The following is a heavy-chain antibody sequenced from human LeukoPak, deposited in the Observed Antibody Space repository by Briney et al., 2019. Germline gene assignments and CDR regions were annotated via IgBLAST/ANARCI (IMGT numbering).Heavy chain of an antibody. J-gene: IGHJ5*02. Sequence: PSETLSLTRTVSGGSISRYYWSWIRQPPGKGLEWIGNIYYNGSTNYKPSLKSRVTISVHTSKNQFSLNLRSLTAADTAVYYCARGGYSGYAFDRGGQGTRVTVSS. V-gene: IGHV4-59*01. CDR3: ARGGYSGYAFDR. D-gene: IGHD5-12*01. CDR1: GGSISRYY. CDR2: IYYNGST.